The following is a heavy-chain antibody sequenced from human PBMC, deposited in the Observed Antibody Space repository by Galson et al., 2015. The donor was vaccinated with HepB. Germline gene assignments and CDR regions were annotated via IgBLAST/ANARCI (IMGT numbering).Heavy chain of an antibody. CDR1: GFTFTNYW. D-gene: IGHD2-21*01. V-gene: IGHV3-7*02. CDR3: ANSRGAAFDS. CDR2: IKEDGSEK. J-gene: IGHJ3*01. Sequence: SLRLSCAASGFTFTNYWMSWVRQTPGKGLEWVANIKEDGSEKNCVDSVKGRFSISRDNANNSLYLQMKSLRPEDTAVYYCANSRGAAFDSWGRGTLVTVSS.